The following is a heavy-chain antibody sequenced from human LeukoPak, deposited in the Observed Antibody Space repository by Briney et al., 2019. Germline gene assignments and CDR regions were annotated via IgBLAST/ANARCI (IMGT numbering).Heavy chain of an antibody. Sequence: SETLSLTCAVYGGSFSGYYWSWIRQPPRKGLEWIGEINHSGSTNYNPSLKSRVTISVDTSKNQFSLKLSSVTAADTAVYYCASGALSGYYFGYWGQGTLVTVSS. CDR2: INHSGST. CDR1: GGSFSGYY. J-gene: IGHJ4*02. V-gene: IGHV4-34*01. CDR3: ASGALSGYYFGY. D-gene: IGHD3-22*01.